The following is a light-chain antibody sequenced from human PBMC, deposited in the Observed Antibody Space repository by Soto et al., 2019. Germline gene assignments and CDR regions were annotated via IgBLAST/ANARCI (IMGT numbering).Light chain of an antibody. V-gene: IGKV1-39*01. CDR3: QQSYSTPRT. CDR1: QGISSY. Sequence: IQLTQSPPSLSSCVLDIVTITCRASQGISSYLVWYQQKPGKAPTLLIYAAYTLQSGVPSRFSGSGSGTDFTLTISSLQPEDFATYYCQQSYSTPRTFGQGTKVDIK. J-gene: IGKJ1*01. CDR2: AAY.